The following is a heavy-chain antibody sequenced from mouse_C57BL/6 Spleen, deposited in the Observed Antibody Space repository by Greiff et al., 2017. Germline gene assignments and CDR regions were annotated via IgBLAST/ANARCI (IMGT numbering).Heavy chain of an antibody. CDR1: GYTFTSYW. V-gene: IGHV1-55*01. J-gene: IGHJ2*01. CDR3: ARRENSPGYFDY. CDR2: IYPGSGST. Sequence: VQLQQPGAELVKPGASVKMSCKASGYTFTSYWITWVKQRPGQGLEWIGDIYPGSGSTNYNEKFKSKATLTVDTSSSTAYMQLSSLTSEDSAVYYCARRENSPGYFDYWGQGTTLTVSS. D-gene: IGHD2-12*01.